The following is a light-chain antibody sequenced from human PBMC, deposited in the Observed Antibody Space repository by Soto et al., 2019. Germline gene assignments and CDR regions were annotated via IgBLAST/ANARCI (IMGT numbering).Light chain of an antibody. CDR1: NSNIGAGYD. Sequence: QSVLTQPPSVSGAPGQRVTIACTGSNSNIGAGYDVHWYRHFPGAAPKLLLSGNSHRPSGVPDRFSGSQSGTSASLAITGLQAEDEADYYCQSYDSGLFGLIFGEGTKLTVL. J-gene: IGLJ2*01. V-gene: IGLV1-40*01. CDR3: QSYDSGLFGLI. CDR2: GNS.